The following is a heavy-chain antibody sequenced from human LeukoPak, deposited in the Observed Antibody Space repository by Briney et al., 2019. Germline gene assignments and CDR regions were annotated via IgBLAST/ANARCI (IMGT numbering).Heavy chain of an antibody. D-gene: IGHD3-22*01. J-gene: IGHJ3*02. CDR3: ARHDSSSYYSKPRRYDVFDI. CDR2: IYTSGST. Sequence: PSETLSLTCTVSGVSISSYYWSWIRQPPGKGLEWIGYIYTSGSTNYNASLKSRVTISVGTSKNQFFLKLSSVPAADTAVYYCARHDSSSYYSKPRRYDVFDIWGQGTMVTVSS. CDR1: GVSISSYY. V-gene: IGHV4-4*09.